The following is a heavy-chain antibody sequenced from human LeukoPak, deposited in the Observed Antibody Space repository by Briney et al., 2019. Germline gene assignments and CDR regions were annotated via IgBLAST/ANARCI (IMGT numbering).Heavy chain of an antibody. Sequence: GGSLRLSCAASGFTFSSYEMNWVRQASGKGLEWVSYISSSGSTIYYADSVKGRFTIYRDNSKNTLYLQMNSLRAEDTAVYYCAKVSSLEYMDVWGKGTTVTVSS. J-gene: IGHJ6*03. V-gene: IGHV3-48*03. CDR2: ISSSGSTI. CDR3: AKVSSLEYMDV. CDR1: GFTFSSYE. D-gene: IGHD1-1*01.